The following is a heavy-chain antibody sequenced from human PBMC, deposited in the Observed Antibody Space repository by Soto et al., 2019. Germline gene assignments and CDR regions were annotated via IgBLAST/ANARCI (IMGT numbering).Heavy chain of an antibody. Sequence: EVQLLESGGGLVQPGGSLRLSCVASGFSFTSYAMTWVRQAPGKGLEWASVISGSDGSTYYADSVKGRFTISRDNSKNTLYLQMNSLRAEDTAVYYCAKDRERDAWYEDYWGQGTLVTVSS. V-gene: IGHV3-23*01. CDR1: GFSFTSYA. CDR2: ISGSDGST. D-gene: IGHD6-13*01. CDR3: AKDRERDAWYEDY. J-gene: IGHJ4*02.